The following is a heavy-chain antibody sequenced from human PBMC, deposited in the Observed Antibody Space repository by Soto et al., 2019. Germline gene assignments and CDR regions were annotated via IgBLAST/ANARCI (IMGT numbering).Heavy chain of an antibody. CDR2: MNPNSGNT. D-gene: IGHD3-10*01. V-gene: IGHV1-8*01. Sequence: QVQLVQSGAEVKKPGASVKVSCKASGYTFTSYDINWVRQATGQGLEWMGWMNPNSGNTGYAQKFQGRVTMTRNTSISKAYLGLRSLRTEDTAVYYRASGNRGATDYWGQGTLVTVS. CDR1: GYTFTSYD. J-gene: IGHJ4*02. CDR3: ASGNRGATDY.